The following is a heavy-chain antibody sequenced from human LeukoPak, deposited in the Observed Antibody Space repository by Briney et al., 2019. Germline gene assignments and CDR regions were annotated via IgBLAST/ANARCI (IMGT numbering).Heavy chain of an antibody. D-gene: IGHD3-10*01. CDR3: ATFGCNGDCDY. Sequence: GGSLRLSCAASGFTFSSYAMSWVRQAPGKGLEWVSAISGSGGSTYYADSVKGRFTISRDNSKDTLYLQMNSLRAEDTAVYYCATFGCNGDCDYWGQGTLVTVSS. CDR1: GFTFSSYA. V-gene: IGHV3-23*01. CDR2: ISGSGGST. J-gene: IGHJ4*02.